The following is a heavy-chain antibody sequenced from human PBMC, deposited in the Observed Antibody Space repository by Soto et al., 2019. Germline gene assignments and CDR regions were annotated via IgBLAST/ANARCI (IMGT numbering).Heavy chain of an antibody. CDR1: GGSISSYY. J-gene: IGHJ4*02. Sequence: PSETLSLTCTVSGGSISSYYWSWIRQPPGKGLEWIGYIYYSGSTNYNPSLKSRVTISVDTSKNQFSLKLSSVTAADTAVYYCARAPTYYTEALGYFDYWGQGTLVTVSS. D-gene: IGHD1-26*01. CDR2: IYYSGST. CDR3: ARAPTYYTEALGYFDY. V-gene: IGHV4-59*01.